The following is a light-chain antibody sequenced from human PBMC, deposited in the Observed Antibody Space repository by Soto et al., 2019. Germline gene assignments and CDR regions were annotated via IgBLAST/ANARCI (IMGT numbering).Light chain of an antibody. Sequence: SYELTQPPSVSVAPGQTARITCGGNNIGSKSVHWYQQKPGQAPVLVVYDDSDRPSGIPERFSGSNSGNTATLTISRVGTGDEADYYCQVWDSSSNHVVFGGGTKLT. CDR2: DDS. J-gene: IGLJ2*01. CDR1: NIGSKS. V-gene: IGLV3-21*02. CDR3: QVWDSSSNHVV.